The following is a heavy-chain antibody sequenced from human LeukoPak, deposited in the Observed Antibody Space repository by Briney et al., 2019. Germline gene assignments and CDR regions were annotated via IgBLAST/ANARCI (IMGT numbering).Heavy chain of an antibody. V-gene: IGHV3-53*01. CDR3: ARAAYDSSGLPDY. D-gene: IGHD3-22*01. CDR2: LYHDGGT. J-gene: IGHJ4*02. Sequence: GGSLRLSCAASGFSVSSNYMSWVRQAPGKGLEYVSVLYHDGGTYSADSVKGRFTISRDNSKNTLYLQMNSLRVEDTAMYYCARAAYDSSGLPDYWGQGTLVTVSS. CDR1: GFSVSSNY.